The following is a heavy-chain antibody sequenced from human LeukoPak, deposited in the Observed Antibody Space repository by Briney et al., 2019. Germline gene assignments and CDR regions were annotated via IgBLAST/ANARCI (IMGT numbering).Heavy chain of an antibody. CDR3: AMYDILTGYPYRVFDY. J-gene: IGHJ4*02. CDR1: GGTFSSYA. D-gene: IGHD3-9*01. CDR2: IIPIFGTA. V-gene: IGHV1-69*01. Sequence: SVKVSCKASGGTFSSYAISWVRQAPGQGLEWMGGIIPIFGTADYAQKFQGRVTITADESTSTAYMELSSLRSEDTAVYYCAMYDILTGYPYRVFDYWGQGTLVTVSS.